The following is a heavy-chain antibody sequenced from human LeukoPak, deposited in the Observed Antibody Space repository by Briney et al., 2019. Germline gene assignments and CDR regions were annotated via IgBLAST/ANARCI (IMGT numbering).Heavy chain of an antibody. CDR3: ATVADSSAIPSYYYYYYMDV. J-gene: IGHJ6*03. D-gene: IGHD3-22*01. V-gene: IGHV1-69-2*01. Sequence: ATVKISCKVSGYTFTDYYMHWVQQAPGKGLEWMGLVDPEDGETIYAEKFQGRVTITADTSTDTAYMELSSLRSEDTAVYYCATVADSSAIPSYYYYYYMDVGGKGTTVTVSS. CDR1: GYTFTDYY. CDR2: VDPEDGET.